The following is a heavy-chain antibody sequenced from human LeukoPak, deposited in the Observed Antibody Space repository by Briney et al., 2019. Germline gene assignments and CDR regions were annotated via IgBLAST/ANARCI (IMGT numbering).Heavy chain of an antibody. CDR1: GYTFTGYY. D-gene: IGHD3-16*01. J-gene: IGHJ3*01. CDR2: IISDGSKK. V-gene: IGHV3-30*04. CDR3: ARTYLQGALDTFDL. Sequence: SCKASGYTFTGYYMQWVRQAPGKGLEWVAVIISDGSKKYYADSVKGRFTISRDNSKNSLFLQMDSLRPEDTAVYYCARTYLQGALDTFDLWGQGTKVTVSS.